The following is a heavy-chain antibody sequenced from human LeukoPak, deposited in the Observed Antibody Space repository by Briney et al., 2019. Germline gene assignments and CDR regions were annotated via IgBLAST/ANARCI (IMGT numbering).Heavy chain of an antibody. CDR1: GFTFSTYW. CDR2: INRDGSGI. D-gene: IGHD5-18*01. Sequence: GGSLRLSCAASGFTFSTYWMHWVRQAPGKGLVWISRINRDGSGITYADSVKGRFTISRDNAKSILYLQVDSLRAEDTAVYYCANTGYNYEFDYWGQGTLVTVSS. J-gene: IGHJ4*02. V-gene: IGHV3-74*01. CDR3: ANTGYNYEFDY.